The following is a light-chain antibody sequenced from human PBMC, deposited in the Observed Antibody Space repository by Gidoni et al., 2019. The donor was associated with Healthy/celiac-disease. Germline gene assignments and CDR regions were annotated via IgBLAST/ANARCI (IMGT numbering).Light chain of an antibody. CDR2: EGS. Sequence: QSALTQPASVSGSPGQSITISCTGTSSDVGSYNLVSWYQQHPGKAPKLMIYEGSKRPSGVSNRFSGSKSGNTASLTISWLQAEDVAYYYCCSYAGSSTYVVFGGGTKLTVL. V-gene: IGLV2-23*01. CDR3: CSYAGSSTYVV. J-gene: IGLJ2*01. CDR1: SSDVGSYNL.